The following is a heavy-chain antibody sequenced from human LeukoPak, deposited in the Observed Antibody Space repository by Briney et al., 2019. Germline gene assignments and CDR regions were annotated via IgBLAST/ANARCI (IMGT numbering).Heavy chain of an antibody. V-gene: IGHV1-69*05. CDR1: GGTFISYA. CDR3: ARGARQTGTRFDY. J-gene: IGHJ4*02. D-gene: IGHD1-1*01. Sequence: SSVKVSCKASGGTFISYAISWVRQAPGQGLEWMGGIIPIFGTANYAQKFQGRVTITTDESTSTAYMELSSLRSEDTAVYYCARGARQTGTRFDYWGQGTLVTVSS. CDR2: IIPIFGTA.